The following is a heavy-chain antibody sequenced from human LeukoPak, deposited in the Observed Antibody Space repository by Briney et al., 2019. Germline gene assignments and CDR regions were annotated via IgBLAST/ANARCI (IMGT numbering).Heavy chain of an antibody. Sequence: GESLKISCKGSGYTFTSYYMHWVRQAPGQGLEWMGIINPSGGSTSYAQKFQGRVTMTRDTSTSTVYMELSSLRSEDTAVYYCARLKLTLFDYWGQGTLVTVSS. J-gene: IGHJ4*02. CDR2: INPSGGST. CDR1: GYTFTSYY. CDR3: ARLKLTLFDY. D-gene: IGHD2-15*01. V-gene: IGHV1-46*01.